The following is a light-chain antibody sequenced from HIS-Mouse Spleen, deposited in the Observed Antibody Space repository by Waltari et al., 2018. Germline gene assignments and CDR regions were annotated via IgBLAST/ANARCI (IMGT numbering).Light chain of an antibody. CDR3: YSAADNNLGV. CDR2: KDS. CDR1: VLAKKY. J-gene: IGLJ3*02. Sequence: SYELTQPSSVSVSPGQTARITCSGDVLAKKYARWFQQKPGQAPALVIYKDSERHSGIPERFSGSSSGTTVTLTISGAQVEDEADYYCYSAADNNLGVFGGGTKLTVL. V-gene: IGLV3-27*01.